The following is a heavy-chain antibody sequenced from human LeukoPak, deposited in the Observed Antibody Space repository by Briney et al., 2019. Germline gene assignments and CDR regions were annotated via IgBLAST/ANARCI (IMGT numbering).Heavy chain of an antibody. D-gene: IGHD6-6*01. Sequence: GGSLRLSCAASGFTFSSYAMSWVRQAPGKGLEWVSAISGSGSTSYADSVKGRFTISRDNSKNTLYLQMNSLRAEDTAVYYCARDESSRQGYYYYYYMDVWGKGTTVTVSS. J-gene: IGHJ6*03. V-gene: IGHV3-23*01. CDR3: ARDESSRQGYYYYYYMDV. CDR2: ISGSGST. CDR1: GFTFSSYA.